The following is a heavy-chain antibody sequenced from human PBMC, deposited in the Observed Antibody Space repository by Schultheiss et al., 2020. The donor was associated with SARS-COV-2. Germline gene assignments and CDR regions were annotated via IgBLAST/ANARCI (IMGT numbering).Heavy chain of an antibody. CDR3: AEDAFDI. Sequence: GGSLRLSCAASGFTFSSYAMHWVRQAPGKGLEWVAVITNDGSNKYYADSVKGRFTISRDNPKNTMYLQMNSLRAEDTAVYYCAEDAFDIWGQGTMVTVSS. V-gene: IGHV3-30*04. CDR1: GFTFSSYA. J-gene: IGHJ3*02. CDR2: ITNDGSNK.